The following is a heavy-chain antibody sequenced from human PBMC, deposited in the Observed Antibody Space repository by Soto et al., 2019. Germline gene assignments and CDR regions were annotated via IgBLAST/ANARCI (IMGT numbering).Heavy chain of an antibody. CDR2: IYYSGST. CDR3: ARGRYCSGGSCYGWFDP. D-gene: IGHD2-15*01. Sequence: PSDTLSLTCTVSGGSLSSYYWSWIRQPPGKGLEWIGYIYYSGSTNYNPSLKSRVTISVDTSKNQFSLKLSSVTAADTAVYYCARGRYCSGGSCYGWFDPWGQGTLVTVSS. V-gene: IGHV4-59*01. J-gene: IGHJ5*02. CDR1: GGSLSSYY.